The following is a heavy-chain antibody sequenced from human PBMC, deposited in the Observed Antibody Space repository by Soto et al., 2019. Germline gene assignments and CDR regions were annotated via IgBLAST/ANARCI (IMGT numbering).Heavy chain of an antibody. CDR1: GGTFSSYA. D-gene: IGHD3-3*01. CDR2: IIPIFGTA. V-gene: IGHV1-69*13. CDR3: ARAHSRFLEWLSTNYYYGMDF. Sequence: ASVKVSCKASGGTFSSYAISWVRQAPGQGLEWMGGIIPIFGTANYAQKFQGRVTITADESTSTAYMELSSLRSEDTAVYYCARAHSRFLEWLSTNYYYGMDFWGQGTTVTVSS. J-gene: IGHJ6*02.